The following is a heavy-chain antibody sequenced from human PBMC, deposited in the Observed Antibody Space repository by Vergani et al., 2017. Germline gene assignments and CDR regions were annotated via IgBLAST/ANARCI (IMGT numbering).Heavy chain of an antibody. V-gene: IGHV3-30*03. CDR2: ISYDGNKK. CDR1: GFTFSDYG. CDR3: ARDLRLMYNRFDP. D-gene: IGHD3-16*01. J-gene: IGHJ5*02. Sequence: QVQLVESGGGLVKPGGSLRLSCAASGFTFSDYGVHWVRQAPGKGLEWVSVISYDGNKKNYADSVKGRFTISRDNSKGTLYLQLNSLRAEDTAVYYCARDLRLMYNRFDPWGQGTLVTVSS.